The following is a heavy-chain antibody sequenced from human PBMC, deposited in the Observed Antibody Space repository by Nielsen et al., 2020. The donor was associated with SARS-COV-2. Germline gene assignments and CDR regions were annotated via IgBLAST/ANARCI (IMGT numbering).Heavy chain of an antibody. D-gene: IGHD5-18*01. J-gene: IGHJ6*02. CDR3: ARAPGGYSYGNEPDYYYYGMDV. V-gene: IGHV3-30*03. CDR2: ISYDGSNK. Sequence: GGSLRLSCAASGFTFSSYGMHWVRQAPGKGLEWVAVISYDGSNKYYADSVKGRFTISRDNSKNTLYLQMNSLRAEDTAVYYCARAPGGYSYGNEPDYYYYGMDVWGQGTTVTVSS. CDR1: GFTFSSYG.